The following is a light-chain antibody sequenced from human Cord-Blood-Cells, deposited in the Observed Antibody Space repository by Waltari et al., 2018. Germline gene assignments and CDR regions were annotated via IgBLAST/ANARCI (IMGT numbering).Light chain of an antibody. CDR2: AAS. CDR3: QQSYSTPWT. V-gene: IGKV1-39*01. J-gene: IGKJ1*01. Sequence: DIQMTQSPSSLSASVGDRVTITCRASQSISSYLNWYQQKPGKAPKLLIYAASSLQSGVPSRFRGSGSGTDFTLTISSLQPEDCATYYCQQSYSTPWTFGQGTKVEIK. CDR1: QSISSY.